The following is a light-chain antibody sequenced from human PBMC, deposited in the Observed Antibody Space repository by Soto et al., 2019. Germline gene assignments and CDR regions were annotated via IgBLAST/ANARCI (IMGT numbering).Light chain of an antibody. CDR2: GAS. CDR3: QQYNNWPPLT. Sequence: EIVMTQSPGTLSVSPGERATLSCRASQSVSNNLAWYQQKPSQAPRLLIYGASARATGVPARFSGSGSGTEFTLTISSLQSEDFAVYYCQQYNNWPPLTFGGGTKVEIK. J-gene: IGKJ4*01. V-gene: IGKV3-15*01. CDR1: QSVSNN.